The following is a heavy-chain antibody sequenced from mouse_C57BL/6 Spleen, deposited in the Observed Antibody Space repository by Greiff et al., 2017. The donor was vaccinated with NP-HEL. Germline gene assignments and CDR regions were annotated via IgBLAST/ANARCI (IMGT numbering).Heavy chain of an antibody. CDR1: GYTFTDYY. V-gene: IGHV1-19*01. CDR2: IYPYNGGT. J-gene: IGHJ1*03. CDR3: SRTKDHEYDFGG. Sequence: VQLQQSGPVLVKPGASVKLSCKASGYTFTDYYMNWVKQSHGQSLEWIGAIYPYNGGTSYNQKFKGKATLTVDKSSSTAYMALQRLTSEDDAVYYCSRTKDHEYDFGGWGTGTTVTVS. D-gene: IGHD2-10*02.